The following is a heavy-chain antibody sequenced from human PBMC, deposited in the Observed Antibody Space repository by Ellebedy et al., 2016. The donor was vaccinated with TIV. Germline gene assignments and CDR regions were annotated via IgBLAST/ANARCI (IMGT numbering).Heavy chain of an antibody. J-gene: IGHJ6*02. V-gene: IGHV3-33*05. CDR3: ARFHASYGMDV. CDR2: ISYDRSEI. CDR1: GFNFGPYG. Sequence: GGSLRLSCVASGFNFGPYGMYWVRQAPGKGLEWVAAISYDRSEIYYADSVQGRFPISRDNPKNTLYLQMNSLKAEDTALYYCARFHASYGMDVWGQGTTVSVSS.